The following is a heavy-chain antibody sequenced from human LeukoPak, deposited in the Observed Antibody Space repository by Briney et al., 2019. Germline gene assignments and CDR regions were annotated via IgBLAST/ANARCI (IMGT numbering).Heavy chain of an antibody. CDR3: ARVVPAGTLLDY. V-gene: IGHV1-46*01. Sequence: GASVKVSCKASGYTFTDYYMHWVRQAPGQGLEWMGIINPSGGSTSYTQKFQGRITMTRDTSTSTVYMELSSLRSEDTAVYYCARVVPAGTLLDYWGQGTLVTVSS. D-gene: IGHD2-2*01. J-gene: IGHJ4*02. CDR2: INPSGGST. CDR1: GYTFTDYY.